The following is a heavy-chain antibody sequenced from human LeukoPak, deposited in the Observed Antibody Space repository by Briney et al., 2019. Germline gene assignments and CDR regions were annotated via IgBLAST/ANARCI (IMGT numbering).Heavy chain of an antibody. Sequence: GGSLRLSCAASGFTVSSNYMTGVRQAPGKGLEWVSLIYSSAVTDYADSVKGRFTISVDNSKNMMYLQMNSLRAEDTAVYYCARGFCSGGTCFDYWGQGTLVTVSS. CDR2: IYSSAVT. D-gene: IGHD2-15*01. CDR1: GFTVSSNY. V-gene: IGHV3-53*01. J-gene: IGHJ4*02. CDR3: ARGFCSGGTCFDY.